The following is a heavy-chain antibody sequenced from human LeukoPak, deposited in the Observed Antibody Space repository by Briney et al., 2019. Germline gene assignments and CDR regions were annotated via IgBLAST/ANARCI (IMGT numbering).Heavy chain of an antibody. V-gene: IGHV4-4*02. CDR3: SRENGAFSPFGY. CDR2: ISLTGLT. J-gene: IGHJ4*02. CDR1: GVSISSSNW. D-gene: IGHD2-8*01. Sequence: PSETLSLTCAVSGVSISSSNWWSWVRQPPGQGLEWIGEISLTGLTHYNPSLESRVTVSLDKSKNQLSLNLTSVTAADTAVYYCSRENGAFSPFGYWGQGTLVTVLS.